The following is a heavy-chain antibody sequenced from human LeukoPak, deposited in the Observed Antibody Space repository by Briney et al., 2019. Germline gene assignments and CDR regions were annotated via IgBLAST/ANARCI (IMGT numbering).Heavy chain of an antibody. CDR2: KYYSGST. D-gene: IGHD4-17*01. CDR1: GVSINTCCYY. Sequence: PSETLSLTRDVSGVSINTCCYYWTWIRQPPGKGLEWIGYKYYSGSTRYNSSLRSRLTISLDTSKNQFSLRLTSVTAADTAVYYCAREGRQDYVYFDCWGQGTLVTVSS. J-gene: IGHJ4*02. CDR3: AREGRQDYVYFDC. V-gene: IGHV4-61*01.